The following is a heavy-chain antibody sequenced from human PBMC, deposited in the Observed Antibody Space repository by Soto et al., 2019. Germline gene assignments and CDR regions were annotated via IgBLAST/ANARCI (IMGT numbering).Heavy chain of an antibody. CDR3: ARGDGYYDILTGYEREYYFDY. Sequence: QVQLQESGPGLVKPSETLSLTCTVSGGSVSSGSYYWSWIRQPPGKGLEWIGYIYYSGSTNYNPSRKSRVTLSVDTSKNQFSLKLSSVTAADTAVYYCARGDGYYDILTGYEREYYFDYWGQGTLVTVSS. D-gene: IGHD3-9*01. CDR1: GGSVSSGSYY. J-gene: IGHJ4*02. CDR2: IYYSGST. V-gene: IGHV4-61*01.